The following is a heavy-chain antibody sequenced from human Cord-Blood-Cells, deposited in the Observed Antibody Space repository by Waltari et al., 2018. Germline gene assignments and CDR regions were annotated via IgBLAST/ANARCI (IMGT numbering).Heavy chain of an antibody. CDR3: ATDRRDGYNYGDAFDI. D-gene: IGHD5-12*01. V-gene: IGHV1-24*01. CDR2: FDPEDGET. CDR1: GYNLPDLS. J-gene: IGHJ3*02. Sequence: QVQLVQSGAEVKKPGASVKVSCKVSGYNLPDLSMHWVRQAPGKGLEWMGGFDPEDGETIYAQKFQGRVTMTEDTSTDTAYMELSSLRSEDTAVYYCATDRRDGYNYGDAFDIWGQGTMVTVSS.